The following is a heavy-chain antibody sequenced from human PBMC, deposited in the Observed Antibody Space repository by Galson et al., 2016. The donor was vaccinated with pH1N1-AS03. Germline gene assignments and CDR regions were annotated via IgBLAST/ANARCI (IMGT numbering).Heavy chain of an antibody. Sequence: SLRLSCAASGFTLSDHYMDWVRQAPGKGLEWVGRSRNKAYSYTTEYAASVGGRFSISRDDSNNSLYLQMTSLKTEDTAVYYCSAENWNYKVFYGMDVWGHGTTVTVSS. CDR1: GFTLSDHY. V-gene: IGHV3-72*01. J-gene: IGHJ6*02. D-gene: IGHD1-7*01. CDR2: SRNKAYSYTT. CDR3: SAENWNYKVFYGMDV.